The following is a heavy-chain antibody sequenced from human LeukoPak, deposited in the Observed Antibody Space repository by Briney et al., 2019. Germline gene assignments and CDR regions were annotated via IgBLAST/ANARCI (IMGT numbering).Heavy chain of an antibody. V-gene: IGHV4-34*01. CDR2: INYSGAA. CDR3: ARGGAYSYGRVHWYFDL. J-gene: IGHJ2*01. CDR1: GGSFSSYY. Sequence: SETLSLTCAAYGGSFSSYYWSWIRQSPGKGLEWIGEINYSGAADYNPSLKSRVTISIDTSKNQFSLKLSSVTDADTAVYYCARGGAYSYGRVHWYFDLWGPGTLVSVSS. D-gene: IGHD5-18*01.